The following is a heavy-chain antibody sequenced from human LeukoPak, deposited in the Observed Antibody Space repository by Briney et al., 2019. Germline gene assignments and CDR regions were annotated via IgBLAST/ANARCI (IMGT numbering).Heavy chain of an antibody. CDR1: GFTFSSFG. CDR3: VRGVGVSRFNYFDP. Sequence: GGSLRLSCAASGFTFSSFGMHWVRQAPGKGLEWVAVIWYDASNKYYADSVKGRFNISRDNSKNTLFLQMNSLRDDDTAVYYCVRGVGVSRFNYFDPWGQGTLVIVSS. V-gene: IGHV3-33*01. CDR2: IWYDASNK. D-gene: IGHD6-13*01. J-gene: IGHJ5*02.